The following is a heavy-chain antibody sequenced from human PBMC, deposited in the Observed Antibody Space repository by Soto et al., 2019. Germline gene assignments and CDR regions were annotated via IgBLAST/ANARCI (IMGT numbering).Heavy chain of an antibody. CDR1: GYTFSDFD. CDR3: ELGNPFNYAGVDG. Sequence: QAHLEQSGAGLKRPGASVKVSCKASGYTFSDFDINWLRQASGQGPEWMGWMNAKSGDTFFAQRFQGKFNMTWDTSLSTAYMEVGILTSDDTAIYYCELGNPFNYAGVDGWCQGRTVAVSS. D-gene: IGHD3-16*01. J-gene: IGHJ3*01. CDR2: MNAKSGDT. V-gene: IGHV1-8*01.